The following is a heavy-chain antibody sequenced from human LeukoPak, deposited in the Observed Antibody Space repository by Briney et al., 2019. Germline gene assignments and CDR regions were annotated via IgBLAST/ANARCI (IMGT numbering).Heavy chain of an antibody. Sequence: ASVKVSCKASGYTFTSYDINWVRQATGQGLEWMGWMNPNSGNTGYAQKFQGRVTITRNTSISTAYMELSSLRSEDTAVYYCARVEVVPAARRERKYYYYMDVWGKGTTVTVSS. V-gene: IGHV1-8*03. D-gene: IGHD2-2*01. CDR3: ARVEVVPAARRERKYYYYMDV. J-gene: IGHJ6*03. CDR2: MNPNSGNT. CDR1: GYTFTSYD.